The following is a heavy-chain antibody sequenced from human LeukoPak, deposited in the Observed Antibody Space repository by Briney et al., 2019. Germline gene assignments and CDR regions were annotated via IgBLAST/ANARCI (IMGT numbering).Heavy chain of an antibody. J-gene: IGHJ3*02. Sequence: SVKVSCKASGGTFSSYAISWVRQAPGQGLEWMGGIIPIFGTANYAQKFQGRVTITADESTSTAYMELSSLRSEDTAVYYCAEGSRSGFGPNAFDIWGQGTMVTVSS. CDR3: AEGSRSGFGPNAFDI. D-gene: IGHD3-3*01. V-gene: IGHV1-69*13. CDR2: IIPIFGTA. CDR1: GGTFSSYA.